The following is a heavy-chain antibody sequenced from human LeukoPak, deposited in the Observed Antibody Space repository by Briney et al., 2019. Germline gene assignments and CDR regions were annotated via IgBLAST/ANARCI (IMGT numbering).Heavy chain of an antibody. D-gene: IGHD4-17*01. CDR2: IKEDGSER. J-gene: IGHJ4*02. CDR1: GFTLSSYW. CDR3: ARVISPEHYGDYPGGIDY. V-gene: IGHV3-7*01. Sequence: LPGGSLRLSCAASGFTLSSYWMSWVRQAPGKGLEWVANIKEDGSERYYVDSVKDRFTISRDNAKNTLYLQMNSLRAEDTAVYYCARVISPEHYGDYPGGIDYWGQGTLVTVSS.